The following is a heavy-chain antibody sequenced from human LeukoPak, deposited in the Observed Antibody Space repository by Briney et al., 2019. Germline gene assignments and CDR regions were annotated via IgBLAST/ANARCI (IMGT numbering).Heavy chain of an antibody. CDR1: GYTFTSYD. CDR3: ARWLPNWNYGNWFDP. Sequence: ASVKVSCKASGYTFTSYDINWVRQATGQGLEWMGWINPNSGNTGYAQKFQGRVTMTRNTSISTAYMELSSLRSEDTAVYYCARWLPNWNYGNWFDPWGQGTLVTVSS. V-gene: IGHV1-8*01. J-gene: IGHJ5*02. D-gene: IGHD1-7*01. CDR2: INPNSGNT.